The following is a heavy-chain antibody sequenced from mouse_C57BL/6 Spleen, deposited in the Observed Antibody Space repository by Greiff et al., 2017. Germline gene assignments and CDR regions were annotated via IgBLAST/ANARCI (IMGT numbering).Heavy chain of an antibody. CDR2: INPNNGGT. D-gene: IGHD1-1*01. Sequence: VQLQQSGPELVKPGASVKIPCKASGYTFTDYNMDWVKQSHGKSLEWIGDINPNNGGTIYNQKFKGKATLTVDKSSSTAYMELRSLTSEDTAVXYCARRATTVVASYYYAMDYWGQGTSVTVSS. CDR1: GYTFTDYN. CDR3: ARRATTVVASYYYAMDY. V-gene: IGHV1-18*01. J-gene: IGHJ4*01.